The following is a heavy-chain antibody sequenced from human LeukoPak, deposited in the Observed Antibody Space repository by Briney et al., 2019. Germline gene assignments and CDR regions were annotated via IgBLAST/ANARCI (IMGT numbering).Heavy chain of an antibody. J-gene: IGHJ6*03. Sequence: PGGSLRLSCAASGFTFSSYWMSWVRQAPGKGLEWVANIKQDGSEKYYVDSVKGRFTISRDNAKNSLYLQMNSLRAEDTAVYYCARDVANTAMVTGYYYYYYMDVWGKGTMVTISS. V-gene: IGHV3-7*01. CDR1: GFTFSSYW. CDR3: ARDVANTAMVTGYYYYYYMDV. CDR2: IKQDGSEK. D-gene: IGHD5-18*01.